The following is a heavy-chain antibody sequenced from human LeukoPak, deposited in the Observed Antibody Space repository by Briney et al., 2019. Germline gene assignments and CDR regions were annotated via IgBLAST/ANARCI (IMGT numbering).Heavy chain of an antibody. CDR1: GFTFSSYG. D-gene: IGHD1-26*01. CDR2: IRFDGNNK. Sequence: PGGSLRLSCAASGFTFSSYGMHWVRQAPGKGLEWVAFIRFDGNNKDLAGTVKGRFTNSRDNSKNMVYLQMNSLRDEDTAVYYCTRDKFAWGSGSYSDYWGQGTLVTVSS. V-gene: IGHV3-30*02. CDR3: TRDKFAWGSGSYSDY. J-gene: IGHJ4*02.